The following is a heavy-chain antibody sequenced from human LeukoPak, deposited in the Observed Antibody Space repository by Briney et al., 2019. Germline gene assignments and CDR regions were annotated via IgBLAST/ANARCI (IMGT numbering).Heavy chain of an antibody. CDR3: ARDDYGMDV. Sequence: GGSLRLSCAASGFTFSNAWMSWVRQAPGKGLEWVSYISSSSSTIYYADSVKGRFTISRDNAKNSLYLQMNSLRAEDTAVYYCARDDYGMDVWGQGTTVTVSS. CDR2: ISSSSSTI. V-gene: IGHV3-48*01. J-gene: IGHJ6*02. CDR1: GFTFSNAW.